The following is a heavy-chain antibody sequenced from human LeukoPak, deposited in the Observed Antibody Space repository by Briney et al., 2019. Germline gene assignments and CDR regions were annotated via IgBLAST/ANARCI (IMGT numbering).Heavy chain of an antibody. CDR1: GGSISSGDYY. Sequence: SQTLSLTCTVSGGSISSGDYYWSWIRQPPGKGLEWIGYIYYSGSTYYNPSLKSRVTISVDTSKNQFSLKLSSVTAADTAVYYCARGKYYDILTGNYYYGMDVWGQGTTVTVSS. CDR2: IYYSGST. J-gene: IGHJ6*02. D-gene: IGHD3-9*01. V-gene: IGHV4-30-4*01. CDR3: ARGKYYDILTGNYYYGMDV.